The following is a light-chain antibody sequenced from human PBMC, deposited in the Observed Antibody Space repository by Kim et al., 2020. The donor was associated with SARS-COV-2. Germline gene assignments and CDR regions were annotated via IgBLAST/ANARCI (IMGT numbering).Light chain of an antibody. V-gene: IGKV3-15*01. CDR3: QQYNNWPLYT. CDR1: QSVSSN. J-gene: IGKJ2*01. Sequence: VAPGERATLSCRASQSVSSNLAWYQQKPGQAPRLLIYGASTRATGIPARFSGSGSGTEFTLTISSLQSEDFAVYYCQQYNNWPLYTFGQGTKLEI. CDR2: GAS.